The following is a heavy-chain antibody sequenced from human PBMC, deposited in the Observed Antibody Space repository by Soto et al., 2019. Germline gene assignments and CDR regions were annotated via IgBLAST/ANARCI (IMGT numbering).Heavy chain of an antibody. D-gene: IGHD2-2*01. V-gene: IGHV4-59*01. CDR2: IYYSGST. CDR3: ETLYIEAVPESAMDV. CDR1: GGGINNYY. J-gene: IGHJ6*02. Sequence: PSETLSLTCTVSGGGINNYYWSWIRQPPGKGLEWIGYIYYSGSTNYNPTLKSRVTISVDTSKNQFSLKLSSVTAADTAVYDCETLYIEAVPESAMDVWGQVTTVTVSS.